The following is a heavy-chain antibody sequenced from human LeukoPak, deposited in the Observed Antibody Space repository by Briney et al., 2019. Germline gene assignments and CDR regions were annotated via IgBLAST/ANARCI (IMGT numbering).Heavy chain of an antibody. CDR2: INLDGSET. CDR3: ARVYSDWLR. J-gene: IGHJ4*02. V-gene: IGHV3-7*01. Sequence: PGGSLRLSCAASGFTFSNYWMTWVRQGPGEGLEWLANINLDGSETHFVDSVKGRFTISRDNAKNSLSLQMSGLRVEDTAVYYCARVYSDWLRWGQGTQVTVSS. CDR1: GFTFSNYW. D-gene: IGHD4-11*01.